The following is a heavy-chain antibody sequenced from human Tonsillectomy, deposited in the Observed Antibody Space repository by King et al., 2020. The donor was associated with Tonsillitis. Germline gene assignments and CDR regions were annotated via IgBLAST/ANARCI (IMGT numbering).Heavy chain of an antibody. CDR2: ISGSGGST. D-gene: IGHD5-18*01. V-gene: IGHV3-23*04. Sequence: VQLVESGGGLVQPGGSLRLSCAASGFTFSSSAMAWVRQAPGKGPEWVSGISGSGGSTYYADCVKGRFTISRDNSKNTLYLQMNILGAEDTALYYCAKVVSTAMVYYFDYWGQGALVTVSS. CDR3: AKVVSTAMVYYFDY. J-gene: IGHJ4*02. CDR1: GFTFSSSA.